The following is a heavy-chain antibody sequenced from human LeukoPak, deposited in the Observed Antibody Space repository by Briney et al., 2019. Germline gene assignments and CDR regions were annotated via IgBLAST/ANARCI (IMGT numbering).Heavy chain of an antibody. CDR2: ISYSGST. D-gene: IGHD1-26*01. CDR1: GGSIISSSDS. CDR3: ARELSGSFSYYMDV. V-gene: IGHV4-39*07. J-gene: IGHJ6*03. Sequence: SETLSLTCTVSGGSIISSSDSWGWIRQPPGKGLEWIGNISYSGSTNYNPSLKSRVIISIDTSKNQFSLKLHSVTAADTAFYYCARELSGSFSYYMDVWGKGTTVTVSS.